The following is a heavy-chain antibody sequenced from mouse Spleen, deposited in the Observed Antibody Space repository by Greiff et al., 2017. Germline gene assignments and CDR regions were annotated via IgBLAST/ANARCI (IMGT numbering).Heavy chain of an antibody. CDR3: ARGGGYDGFAY. CDR1: GYTFTSYD. Sequence: QVQLKQSGAELVKPGASVKISCKASGYTFTSYDINWVKQRPGQGREWIGWIYPGDGSTKYNEKFKGKATLTADKSSSTAYMQLSSLTSENSAVYFCARGGGYDGFAYWGQGTLVTVSA. J-gene: IGHJ3*01. CDR2: IYPGDGST. D-gene: IGHD2-2*01. V-gene: IGHV1S56*01.